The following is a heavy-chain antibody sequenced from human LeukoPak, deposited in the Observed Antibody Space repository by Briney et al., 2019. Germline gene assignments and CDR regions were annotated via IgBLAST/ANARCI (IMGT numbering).Heavy chain of an antibody. D-gene: IGHD3-10*01. Sequence: PGGSLRLSCAASGFTFSSYGMHWVRQAPGKGLEWVAFIRYDGSNKYYADSVKGRFTISRDNSKNTLYLQMNSLRAEDTTVYYCAKDSETYYYGSGGDVWGKGTTVTISS. CDR1: GFTFSSYG. CDR3: AKDSETYYYGSGGDV. J-gene: IGHJ6*04. CDR2: IRYDGSNK. V-gene: IGHV3-30*02.